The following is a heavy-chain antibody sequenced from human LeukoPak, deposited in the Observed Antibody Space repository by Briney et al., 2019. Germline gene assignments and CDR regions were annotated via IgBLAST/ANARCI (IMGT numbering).Heavy chain of an antibody. CDR3: ARVRVDDISGYLPDY. CDR1: GGSISSYY. D-gene: IGHD3-22*01. J-gene: IGHJ4*02. CDR2: IYYSGST. Sequence: SETLSLTCTVSGGSISSYYWSWIRQPPGKGLEWIGYIYYSGSTNYNPSLKSRVTISVDTSKNQFSLKLSSVTAADTAVYYCARVRVDDISGYLPDYWGQGTLVTVSS. V-gene: IGHV4-59*01.